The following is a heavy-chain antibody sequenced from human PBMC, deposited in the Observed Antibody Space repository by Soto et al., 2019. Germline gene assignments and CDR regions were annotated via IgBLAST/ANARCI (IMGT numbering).Heavy chain of an antibody. CDR2: ILNDGTTT. V-gene: IGHV3-74*01. CDR3: ATWRGGYTYGLDH. Sequence: EVQLVESGGGLVQPGGSLRLSCTASGFNFSSQWLQWVRQAPGKGLMWISRILNDGTTTNYADSVKGRFTVSRDNAEKTMSLQMNNLRAEDTAVYYCATWRGGYTYGLDHWGQGTPVTVSS. CDR1: GFNFSSQW. J-gene: IGHJ4*02. D-gene: IGHD5-18*01.